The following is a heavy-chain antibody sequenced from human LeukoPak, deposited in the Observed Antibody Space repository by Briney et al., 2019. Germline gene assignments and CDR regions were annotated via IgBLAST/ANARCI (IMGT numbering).Heavy chain of an antibody. V-gene: IGHV3-66*01. J-gene: IGHJ4*02. CDR1: GFTFSSYA. CDR2: IYSGGST. D-gene: IGHD2-15*01. Sequence: GGSLRLSCAASGFTFSSYAMSWVRQAPGKGLEWVSVIYSGGSTYYADSVKGRFTISRDNSKNTLYLQMNSLRAEDTAVYYCARDNSGGSWGQGTLVTVSS. CDR3: ARDNSGGS.